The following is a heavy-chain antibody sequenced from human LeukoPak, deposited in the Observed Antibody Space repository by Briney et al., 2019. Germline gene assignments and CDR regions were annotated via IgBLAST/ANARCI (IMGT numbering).Heavy chain of an antibody. CDR3: ARESGNYYDRRIDA. D-gene: IGHD3-22*01. Sequence: SGTLSLTCAVSGGSISSSNWWSWVRQPPGKGLEWIGEIYHSGSANYNPSLKSRVTISVDTSKNQFSLKLSSVTAADTAVYYCARESGNYYDRRIDAWGQGTLVTVSS. CDR1: GGSISSSNW. CDR2: IYHSGSA. V-gene: IGHV4-4*02. J-gene: IGHJ5*02.